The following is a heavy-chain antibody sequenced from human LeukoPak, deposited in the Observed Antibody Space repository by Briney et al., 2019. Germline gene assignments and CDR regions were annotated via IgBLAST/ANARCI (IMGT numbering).Heavy chain of an antibody. D-gene: IGHD2-2*01. CDR2: INPSGGST. Sequence: ASVKASCKASGYTFTSYYMHWVRQAPGQGLEWMGIINPSGGSTSYAQKFQGRVTMTRDTSTSTVYMELSSLRSEDTAVYYCARAGDIVVVPAAIEAFDIWGQGTMVTVSS. CDR3: ARAGDIVVVPAAIEAFDI. V-gene: IGHV1-46*01. J-gene: IGHJ3*02. CDR1: GYTFTSYY.